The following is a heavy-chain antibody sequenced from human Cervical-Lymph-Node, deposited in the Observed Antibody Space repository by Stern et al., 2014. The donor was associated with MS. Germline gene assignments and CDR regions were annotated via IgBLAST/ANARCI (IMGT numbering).Heavy chain of an antibody. V-gene: IGHV3-30*18. D-gene: IGHD3-10*01. CDR2: ISYEGSNK. Sequence: VQLVESGGGVVQPGRSLRLSCAASGFTFSSYGMHWVRQAPGQGLEWVAVISYEGSNKYYANSVKGRFPISRNNSKNTLYLQMNSLRAEDTAVYYCAKDGYYYGSGSPGYFDYWGQGTLVTVSS. CDR1: GFTFSSYG. J-gene: IGHJ4*02. CDR3: AKDGYYYGSGSPGYFDY.